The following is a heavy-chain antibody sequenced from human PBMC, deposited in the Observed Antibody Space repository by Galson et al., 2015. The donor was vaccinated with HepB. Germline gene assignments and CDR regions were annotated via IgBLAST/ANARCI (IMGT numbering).Heavy chain of an antibody. Sequence: SLRLSCAASGFIFTHYGMHWVRQAPGKGLEWAAVIWYDGSKKYYADSVKGRFTISRDNSKNTLYLQMNSLRAEDTAVYYCARVGDAYYFGSGSYELDYWGQGTLVTVSS. CDR3: ARVGDAYYFGSGSYELDY. CDR1: GFIFTHYG. D-gene: IGHD3-10*01. V-gene: IGHV3-33*01. J-gene: IGHJ4*02. CDR2: IWYDGSKK.